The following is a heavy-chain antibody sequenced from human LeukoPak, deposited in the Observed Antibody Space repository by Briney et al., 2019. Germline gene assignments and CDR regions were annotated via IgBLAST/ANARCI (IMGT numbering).Heavy chain of an antibody. CDR2: VSSGSGST. V-gene: IGHV3-23*01. CDR3: AKDLTTVTTGWYYFDY. Sequence: GGSLRLSCAASGFTSSSYAMSWVRQAPGQGLEWVSAVSSGSGSTYYADSVKGRFTVSRDNSKNTLYLQMNSLRAEDTAIYYCAKDLTTVTTGWYYFDYWGLGTLVTVSS. J-gene: IGHJ4*02. CDR1: GFTSSSYA. D-gene: IGHD4-17*01.